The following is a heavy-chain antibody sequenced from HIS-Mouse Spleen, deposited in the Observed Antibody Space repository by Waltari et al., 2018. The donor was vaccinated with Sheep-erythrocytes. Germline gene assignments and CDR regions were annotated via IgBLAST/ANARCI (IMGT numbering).Heavy chain of an antibody. CDR3: AQTGATTPHFDY. CDR1: GGTFSSYA. CDR2: IHPILGIA. Sequence: QVQLVQSGAEVKKPGSSVKVSCKASGGTFSSYAISWVRQAPGQGLEWMGRIHPILGIANYAQKFQGRVTITADKATSTAYMELSSLRSEDTAVYYCAQTGATTPHFDYWGQGTLVTVSS. V-gene: IGHV1-69*04. J-gene: IGHJ4*02. D-gene: IGHD1-26*01.